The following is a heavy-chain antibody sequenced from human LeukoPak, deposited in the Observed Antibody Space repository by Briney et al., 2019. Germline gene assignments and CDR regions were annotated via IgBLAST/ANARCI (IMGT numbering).Heavy chain of an antibody. J-gene: IGHJ4*02. CDR1: GCTVRDDY. D-gene: IGHD3-16*02. CDR2: INPNSGGT. V-gene: IGHV1-2*02. Sequence: SLKVSCKVYGCTVRDDYMYRVRPAPGKELEWMGWINPNSGGTDYAQKFQGRVTMTRDASISTAYMELSRLRSDDTAVYYCAREKFRIMITFGGVIAAAFDYWGQGTLVTVSS. CDR3: AREKFRIMITFGGVIAAAFDY.